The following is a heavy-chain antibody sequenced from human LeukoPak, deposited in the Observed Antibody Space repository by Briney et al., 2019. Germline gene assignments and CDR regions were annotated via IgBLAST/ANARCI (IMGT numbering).Heavy chain of an antibody. Sequence: ASVKVSCKASGYTFTSYGISWVRQAPGQGLEWMGWISAYNGNTNYAQKLQGRVTMTTDTSTSAAYMELRSLRSDDTAVYYCARVLYGDYSMDVWGQGTLVTVSS. CDR2: ISAYNGNT. V-gene: IGHV1-18*01. CDR1: GYTFTSYG. J-gene: IGHJ4*02. CDR3: ARVLYGDYSMDV. D-gene: IGHD4-17*01.